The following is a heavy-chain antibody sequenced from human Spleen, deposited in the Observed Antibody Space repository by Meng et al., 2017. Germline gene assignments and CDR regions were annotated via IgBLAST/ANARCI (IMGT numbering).Heavy chain of an antibody. CDR2: IYYSGST. V-gene: IGHV4-59*01. D-gene: IGHD5-24*01. CDR1: GGSISSYY. CDR3: AREGRWLHRDAFDI. J-gene: IGHJ3*02. Sequence: SETLSLTCTVSGGSISSYYWSWIRQPPGKGLEWIGYIYYSGSTNYNPSLKSRVTISVDTSKNQFSLKLSSVTAADTAVYYCAREGRWLHRDAFDIWGQGTTVTVSS.